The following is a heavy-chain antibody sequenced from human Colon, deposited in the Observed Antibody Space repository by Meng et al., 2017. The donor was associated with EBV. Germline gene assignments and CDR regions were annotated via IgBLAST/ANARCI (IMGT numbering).Heavy chain of an antibody. CDR3: ARGPYCGGDCYWFDP. CDR2: IYHGGTT. CDR1: GDSISSGDYS. D-gene: IGHD2-21*02. V-gene: IGHV4-30-2*01. Sequence: LPAPLSGLVQPSQPLSLPCAVSGDSISSGDYSWSWIRQPPGQGLEWIGYIYHGGTTYNTSLKSRVTISVDNSKNQFSLRLTSVTAADTAVYYCARGPYCGGDCYWFDPWGQGTLVTVSS. J-gene: IGHJ5*02.